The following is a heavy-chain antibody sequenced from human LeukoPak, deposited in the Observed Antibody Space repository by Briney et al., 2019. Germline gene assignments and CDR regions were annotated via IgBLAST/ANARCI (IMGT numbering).Heavy chain of an antibody. CDR2: ISYDGSNK. CDR3: QLYYYGSGSYYNPDAFDI. D-gene: IGHD3-10*01. V-gene: IGHV3-30*03. CDR1: GFTFSGYG. Sequence: GGSLRLSCAASGFTFSGYGMHWVRQAPGKGLEWVAVISYDGSNKYYADSVKGRFTISRDNSKNTLYLQMNSLRAEDTAVYYCQLYYYGSGSYYNPDAFDIWGQGTMVTVSS. J-gene: IGHJ3*02.